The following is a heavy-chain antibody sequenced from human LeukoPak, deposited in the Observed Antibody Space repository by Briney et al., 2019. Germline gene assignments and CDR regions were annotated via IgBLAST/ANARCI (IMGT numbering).Heavy chain of an antibody. D-gene: IGHD6-13*01. J-gene: IGHJ4*02. CDR1: GFIFHDYA. V-gene: IGHV3-30*19. CDR2: ISYDGTSK. Sequence: PGGSLRLSCAAPGFIFHDYAIHWVRQAPGKGLEWVAVISYDGTSKYYADSVKGRFTISRDNSKNTLYLQMNSLRAEDTALYSCARAYTEGSSWYDYWGQGTLVTVSS. CDR3: ARAYTEGSSWYDY.